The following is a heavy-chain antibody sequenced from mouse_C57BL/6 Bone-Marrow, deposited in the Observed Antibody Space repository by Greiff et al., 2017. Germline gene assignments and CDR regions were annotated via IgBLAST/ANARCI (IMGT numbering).Heavy chain of an antibody. CDR1: GYTFKSYG. Sequence: QVQLQQSGAELARPGASVKLSCKASGYTFKSYGISWVKQRTGQGLEWIGEIYPRSGNTYYNEKFKGKATLTADKSSSTAYMELRSLTSEDSAVXFGARDLYNGYYDAMDYWGQGTSVTVSS. CDR2: IYPRSGNT. D-gene: IGHD2-3*01. CDR3: ARDLYNGYYDAMDY. V-gene: IGHV1-81*01. J-gene: IGHJ4*01.